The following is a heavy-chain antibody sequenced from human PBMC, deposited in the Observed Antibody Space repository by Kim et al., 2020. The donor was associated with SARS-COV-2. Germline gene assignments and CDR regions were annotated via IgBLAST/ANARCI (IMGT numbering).Heavy chain of an antibody. D-gene: IGHD2-2*01. J-gene: IGHJ4*02. CDR3: ARDFSVTRCISIEFDC. Sequence: DTVKGRFTISRDNAKRSLFVRLNSLRAEDTAVYYCARDFSVTRCISIEFDCWGQGTLVTVSS. V-gene: IGHV3-11*05.